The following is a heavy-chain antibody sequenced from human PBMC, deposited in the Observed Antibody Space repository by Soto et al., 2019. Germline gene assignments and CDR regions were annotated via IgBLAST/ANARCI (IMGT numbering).Heavy chain of an antibody. J-gene: IGHJ4*02. V-gene: IGHV2-26*01. CDR3: ARSRNNLYYFDY. CDR2: IFSNDEK. D-gene: IGHD1-1*01. CDR1: GFSLSNARMG. Sequence: QVTLKESGPVLVKPTETLTLTCTVSGFSLSNARMGVSWIRQPPGNALEWLAHIFSNDEKSYSTSLKSRLTISKDTSNSQVVLTMTNMDPVDTATYYCARSRNNLYYFDYWGQGTLVTVSS.